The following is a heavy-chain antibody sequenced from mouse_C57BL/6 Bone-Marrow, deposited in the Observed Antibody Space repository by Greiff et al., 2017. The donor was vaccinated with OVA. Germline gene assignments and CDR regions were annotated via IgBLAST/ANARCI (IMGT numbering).Heavy chain of an antibody. Sequence: VQLQQSGAELVRPGASVTLSCKASGYTFTDYEMHWVKQTPVHGLEWIGAIDPETGGTAYNQKFKGKAILTADKSSSTAYMELRSLTSEDSAVYYCTRSGGNYDYYAMDYWGQGTSGTVSS. CDR2: IDPETGGT. J-gene: IGHJ4*01. V-gene: IGHV1-15*01. CDR3: TRSGGNYDYYAMDY. CDR1: GYTFTDYE. D-gene: IGHD2-1*01.